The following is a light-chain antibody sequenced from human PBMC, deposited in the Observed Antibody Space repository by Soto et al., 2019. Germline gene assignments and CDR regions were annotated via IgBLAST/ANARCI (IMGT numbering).Light chain of an antibody. J-gene: IGLJ1*01. Sequence: QSVLTQPPSASGTPGQRVTISCSGSSSNIGSNYVYWYQQLPGTTHKLLIYMNNQRPSGVPDRFSGSKSGTSASLAISGLRSEDEADYYCEAWDDSLSGHYVFGTGTKVTVL. V-gene: IGLV1-47*01. CDR3: EAWDDSLSGHYV. CDR1: SSNIGSNY. CDR2: MNN.